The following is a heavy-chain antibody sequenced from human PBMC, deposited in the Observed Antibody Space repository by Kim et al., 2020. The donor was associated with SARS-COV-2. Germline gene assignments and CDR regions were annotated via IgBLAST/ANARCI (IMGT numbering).Heavy chain of an antibody. D-gene: IGHD6-19*01. CDR2: ISYDGSNK. CDR1: GFTFSSYA. CDR3: ARGDSSGWYGEDWFDP. V-gene: IGHV3-30*04. Sequence: GGSLRLSCAASGFTFSSYAMHWVRQAPGKGLEWVAVISYDGSNKYYADSVKGRFTISRDNSKNTLYLQMNSLRAEDTAVYYCARGDSSGWYGEDWFDPWGQGTLVTVSS. J-gene: IGHJ5*02.